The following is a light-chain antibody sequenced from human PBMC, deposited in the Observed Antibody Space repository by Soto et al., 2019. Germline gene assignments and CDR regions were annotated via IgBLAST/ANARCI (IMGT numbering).Light chain of an antibody. CDR1: QTMNSW. Sequence: DIQMTQSPSTLSASVGDRVTITCRASQTMNSWLAWYQQKPGKAPKVLIFDASSLKTGVPSRFSGRGSGTEFTLTISDLQPEDFSTYYCQQYDSYSSGPFGQGTRVAIK. CDR3: QQYDSYSSGP. CDR2: DAS. V-gene: IGKV1-5*01. J-gene: IGKJ1*01.